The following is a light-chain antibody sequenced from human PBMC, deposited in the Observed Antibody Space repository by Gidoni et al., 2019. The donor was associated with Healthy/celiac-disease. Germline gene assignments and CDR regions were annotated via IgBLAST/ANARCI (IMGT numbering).Light chain of an antibody. Sequence: DIQMTQSPSSLSASVGDRVTITCRASQRISSYLNWYQQKPGKAPKLLIYAASSLQSGVPSRFSGSGSGTDFTLTISSLQPEDFATYYCQQSYSTPPWTVXQXTKVEIK. CDR3: QQSYSTPPWT. CDR2: AAS. V-gene: IGKV1-39*01. J-gene: IGKJ1*01. CDR1: QRISSY.